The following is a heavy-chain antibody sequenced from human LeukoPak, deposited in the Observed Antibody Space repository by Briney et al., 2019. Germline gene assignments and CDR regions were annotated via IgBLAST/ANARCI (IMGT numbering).Heavy chain of an antibody. D-gene: IGHD6-19*01. J-gene: IGHJ5*02. CDR3: AKVQWLVLGWFDP. Sequence: PGGSLRLSCAASGFTFSSYEMNWVRQAPGKGLEWVSYISSSGSTIYYADSVKGRFTISRDNSKNTLYLQMNSLRAEDSAVYYCAKVQWLVLGWFDPWGQGTLVTVSS. V-gene: IGHV3-48*03. CDR1: GFTFSSYE. CDR2: ISSSGSTI.